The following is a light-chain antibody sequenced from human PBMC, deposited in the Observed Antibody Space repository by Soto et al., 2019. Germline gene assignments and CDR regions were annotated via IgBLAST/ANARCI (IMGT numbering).Light chain of an antibody. CDR1: QSVDYN. V-gene: IGKV3-15*01. J-gene: IGKJ4*01. CDR2: GVA. CDR3: QQYKTWLT. Sequence: EVVLTQSPATLSVSPGERVTLSCRASQSVDYNLVWYQQKPGQAPRLLIYGVATRATGIPARFSGSASGTEFTLTISSLQSEDFAIYYCQQYKTWLTFGGGTKVEIK.